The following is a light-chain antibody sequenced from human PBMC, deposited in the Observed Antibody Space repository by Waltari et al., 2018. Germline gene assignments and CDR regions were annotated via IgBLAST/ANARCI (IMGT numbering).Light chain of an antibody. CDR2: KAS. Sequence: DIQMTQSPSTLSASVGDRVTIPCRASQSISSWLAWYQQKPGKAPKLLIYKASSLESGVPSRFSGSGSGTEFNLTISSLQPDDFATYYCQQYNSYSLAWTFGQGTKVEIK. CDR1: QSISSW. CDR3: QQYNSYSLAWT. J-gene: IGKJ1*01. V-gene: IGKV1-5*03.